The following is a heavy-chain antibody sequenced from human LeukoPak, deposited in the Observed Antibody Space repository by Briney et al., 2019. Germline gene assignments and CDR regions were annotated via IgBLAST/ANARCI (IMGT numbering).Heavy chain of an antibody. Sequence: SQTLSLTCTVSGASISSGDYYWSWIRQPPGKGLECIGHIYYSGSTYYNPSLKSRVTISVDTSKNQFSLKLSSVTAADTAVYYCAREGGTRAYYYYGMDVWGQGTTVTVSS. CDR1: GASISSGDYY. D-gene: IGHD6-25*01. CDR3: AREGGTRAYYYYGMDV. CDR2: IYYSGST. V-gene: IGHV4-30-4*01. J-gene: IGHJ6*02.